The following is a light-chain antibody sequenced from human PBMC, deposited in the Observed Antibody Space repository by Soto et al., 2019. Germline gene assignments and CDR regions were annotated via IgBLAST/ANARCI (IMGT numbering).Light chain of an antibody. J-gene: IGLJ3*02. Sequence: QSALTQPASVSGSPGQSITISCTGTSSDVGGYNYVSWYQQHPGRAPKLIISDVSNRASGISNRFSGSKSGNTASLAISGLQAEDEADYYCSSYTIGNTWVFGGGTKLTVL. CDR3: SSYTIGNTWV. V-gene: IGLV2-14*03. CDR1: SSDVGGYNY. CDR2: DVS.